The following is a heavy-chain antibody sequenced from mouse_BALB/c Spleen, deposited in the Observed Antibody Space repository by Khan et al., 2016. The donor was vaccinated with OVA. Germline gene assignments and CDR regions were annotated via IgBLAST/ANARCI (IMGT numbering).Heavy chain of an antibody. V-gene: IGHV14-3*02. J-gene: IGHJ4*01. CDR1: GFNIKDTY. Sequence: VQLQQSGAELVKPGASVKLSCTASGFNIKDTYIHWVMQRPEQGLEWIGRIDPANGNTQYDPRFQGKATLTADTSSNTAYLQSSSLTSEDTVVYYCGRGGWSYAMDYWGQGTSVTVSS. CDR3: GRGGWSYAMDY. D-gene: IGHD1-1*02. CDR2: IDPANGNT.